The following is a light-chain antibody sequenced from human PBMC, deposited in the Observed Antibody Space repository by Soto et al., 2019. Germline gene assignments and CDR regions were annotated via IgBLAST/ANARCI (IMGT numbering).Light chain of an antibody. CDR3: QQYGRLPTT. V-gene: IGKV3-20*01. CDR1: QPISNSH. Sequence: QSPSALSAYVGDRVTITFRASQPISNSHLAWYQQKPGQAPRLLIYGASNRATGIPDRFSGSGSGTDFTLTISRLQPEDFALYYCQQYGRLPTTFGQVTIVDIK. J-gene: IGKJ1*01. CDR2: GAS.